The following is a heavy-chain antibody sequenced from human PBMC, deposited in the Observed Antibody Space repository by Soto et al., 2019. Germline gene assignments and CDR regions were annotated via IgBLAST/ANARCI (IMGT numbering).Heavy chain of an antibody. CDR3: ARHQYNDHYYYYYYMEV. J-gene: IGHJ6*03. D-gene: IGHD1-1*01. V-gene: IGHV4-39*01. CDR2: IYYSGST. Sequence: NPSETLSLTCTVSGGSISSSSYYWGWIRQPPGKGLEWIGSIYYSGSTYYNPSLKSRVTISVDTSKNQFSLKLSSVTAADTAVYYCARHQYNDHYYYYYYMEVWGKGTTVTVSS. CDR1: GGSISSSSYY.